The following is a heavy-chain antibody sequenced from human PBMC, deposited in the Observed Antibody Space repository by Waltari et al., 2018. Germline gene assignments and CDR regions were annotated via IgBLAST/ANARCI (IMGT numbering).Heavy chain of an antibody. J-gene: IGHJ6*03. CDR1: GGSISSHY. Sequence: QVQLQESGPGLVKPSETLSLTCTVSGGSISSHYWSWIRQPPGKGLEWIGYIYYSGSTNFNPSLKSRVTISVDMSKNQFSLKLSSVTAADTAVYYCAISSNRPFEYYYYYMDVWGKGTTVTVSS. CDR3: AISSNRPFEYYYYYMDV. V-gene: IGHV4-59*11. CDR2: IYYSGST. D-gene: IGHD6-13*01.